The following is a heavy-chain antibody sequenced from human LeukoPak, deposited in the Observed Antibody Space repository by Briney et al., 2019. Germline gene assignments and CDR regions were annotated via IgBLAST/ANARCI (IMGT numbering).Heavy chain of an antibody. Sequence: PGGSLRLSCAASGFTFTSYAMSWVRQATGKGVEGVSAISGSGVSTYYADSVKGRFTISRDNSKNTLYLHMNSLRAEDTALYYCAKDKSKGELRGNEFDYWGQGTLVIVSS. D-gene: IGHD1-7*01. CDR2: ISGSGVST. V-gene: IGHV3-23*01. CDR1: GFTFTSYA. J-gene: IGHJ4*02. CDR3: AKDKSKGELRGNEFDY.